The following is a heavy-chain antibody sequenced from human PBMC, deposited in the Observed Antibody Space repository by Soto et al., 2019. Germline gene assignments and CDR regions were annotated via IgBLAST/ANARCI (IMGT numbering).Heavy chain of an antibody. D-gene: IGHD3-10*01. J-gene: IGHJ4*02. CDR2: LNPNSGGT. V-gene: IGHV1-2*02. Sequence: QVQLVQSGAEVKKPGASVKVSCKASGYTFTGYYMHWVRQAPGQGLEWMGGLNPNSGGTNYAQKFQGRVTMTRDTSISTAYMELSRLRSDDTAVYYCARDGMPLLYGSGSYHDYWGQGTLGTVSS. CDR3: ARDGMPLLYGSGSYHDY. CDR1: GYTFTGYY.